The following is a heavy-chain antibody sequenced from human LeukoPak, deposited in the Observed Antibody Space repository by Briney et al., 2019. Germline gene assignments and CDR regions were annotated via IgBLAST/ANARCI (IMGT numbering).Heavy chain of an antibody. Sequence: QAGRSLRLSCAASGFTFSIYAMSWVRQAPGKGLEWVSAISGSGGSTYYADSVKGRFTISRDNSKNTLYLQMNSLRAEDTAVYYCAKSISGRYDYYGMDVWGQGTTVTVSS. CDR3: AKSISGRYDYYGMDV. CDR1: GFTFSIYA. V-gene: IGHV3-23*01. D-gene: IGHD6-25*01. J-gene: IGHJ6*02. CDR2: ISGSGGST.